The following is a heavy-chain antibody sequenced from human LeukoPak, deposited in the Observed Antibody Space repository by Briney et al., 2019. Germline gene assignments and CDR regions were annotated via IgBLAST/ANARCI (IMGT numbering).Heavy chain of an antibody. D-gene: IGHD4-17*01. V-gene: IGHV4-59*12. Sequence: KPSETLSLTCTVSGGSISSYYWSWIRQPPGKGLEWIGYIYYSGSTYYNPSLKSRVTISVDTSKNQFSLKLSSVTAADTAVYYCARDVADYGDTGYFDYWGQGTLVTVSS. CDR2: IYYSGST. CDR3: ARDVADYGDTGYFDY. J-gene: IGHJ4*02. CDR1: GGSISSYY.